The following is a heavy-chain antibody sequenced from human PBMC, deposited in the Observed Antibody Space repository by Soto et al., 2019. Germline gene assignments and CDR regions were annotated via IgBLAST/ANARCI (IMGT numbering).Heavy chain of an antibody. CDR2: IFSNDAK. D-gene: IGHD4-17*01. CDR3: AMIRYGDYVHWNFDL. CDR1: GFSLTNARMG. Sequence: QVTLKESGPVLVKPTETLTLTCTVSGFSLTNARMGVSWISQPPGKALEWLTHIFSNDAKSYSTSLKSRHTISRETTKRRGVLTMISIDPVETATLLCAMIRYGDYVHWNFDLWGQGTMVTVSS. J-gene: IGHJ3*01. V-gene: IGHV2-26*01.